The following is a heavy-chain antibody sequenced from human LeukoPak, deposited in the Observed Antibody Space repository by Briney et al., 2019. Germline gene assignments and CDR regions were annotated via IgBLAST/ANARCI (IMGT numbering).Heavy chain of an antibody. D-gene: IGHD6-25*01. CDR3: VRSGRGTYFYFDY. CDR1: GYMLARYG. Sequence: ASVKVSCAASGYMLARYGMSWVRQAPGQGPEWVGWISGSTYGTRYAQKFQGRVSMTQDTSANIVYMELKSLTSDDTAVYYCVRSGRGTYFYFDYWGQGTLVTASS. CDR2: ISGSTYGT. J-gene: IGHJ4*02. V-gene: IGHV1-18*01.